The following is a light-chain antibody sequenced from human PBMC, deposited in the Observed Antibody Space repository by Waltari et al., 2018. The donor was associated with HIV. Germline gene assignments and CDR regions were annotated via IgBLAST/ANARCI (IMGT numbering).Light chain of an antibody. Sequence: QSALTQPASVSGSPGQSLTISCTGTRSAVGSYNLVSWYQQHPGKAPKLMIYEVSKRPSGVSNRFSGSKSGNTASLTISGLQAEDEADYYCCSYAGSSTWVFGGGTKLTVL. CDR1: RSAVGSYNL. J-gene: IGLJ3*02. V-gene: IGLV2-23*02. CDR2: EVS. CDR3: CSYAGSSTWV.